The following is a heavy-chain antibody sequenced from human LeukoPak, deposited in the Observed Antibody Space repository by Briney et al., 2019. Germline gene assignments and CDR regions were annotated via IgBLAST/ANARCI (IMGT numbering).Heavy chain of an antibody. CDR3: AKDIVAARPSYYYGMDV. V-gene: IGHV3-23*01. J-gene: IGHJ6*02. D-gene: IGHD6-6*01. Sequence: GGSLRLSCAASGFTFSSYAMSWVRQAPGKGLERVSAISGSGGSTYYADSVKGRFTISRDNSKNTLYLQMNSLRAEDTAVYYCAKDIVAARPSYYYGMDVWGQGTTVTVSS. CDR2: ISGSGGST. CDR1: GFTFSSYA.